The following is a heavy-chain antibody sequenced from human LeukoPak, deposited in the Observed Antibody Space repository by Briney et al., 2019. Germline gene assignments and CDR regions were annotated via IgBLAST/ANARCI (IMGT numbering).Heavy chain of an antibody. V-gene: IGHV7-4-1*02. CDR3: AGRGSGWSPTNDDAFDI. CDR2: INTNTGNP. J-gene: IGHJ3*02. Sequence: GASVKVSCKASGYTFTSYAMNWVRQAPGQGPEWMGWINTNTGNPTYAQGFTGRFVFSLDTSVSTAYLQISSLKAEDTAVYYCAGRGSGWSPTNDDAFDIWGQGTMVTVSS. CDR1: GYTFTSYA. D-gene: IGHD6-19*01.